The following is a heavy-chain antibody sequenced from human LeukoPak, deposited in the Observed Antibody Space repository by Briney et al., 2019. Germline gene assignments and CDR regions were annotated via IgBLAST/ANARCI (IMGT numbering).Heavy chain of an antibody. CDR2: IYYSGST. CDR1: GGSIRSYY. J-gene: IGHJ3*02. Sequence: KPSETLSLTCTVSGGSIRSYYWSWIRQPPGKGLEWIGYIYYSGSTNYNPSLKSRVTISVDTSKNQFSLKLSSVTAADTAVYYCAKYCSSTSCHDAFDIWGQGTMVTVSS. CDR3: AKYCSSTSCHDAFDI. V-gene: IGHV4-59*08. D-gene: IGHD2-2*01.